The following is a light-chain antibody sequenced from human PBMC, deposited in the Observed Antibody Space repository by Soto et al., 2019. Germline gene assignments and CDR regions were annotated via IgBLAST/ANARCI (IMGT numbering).Light chain of an antibody. V-gene: IGKV1-5*01. CDR2: DAS. CDR1: QSISSW. CDR3: QQYNSYSKLT. Sequence: DIQMTQSSSTLSASVGDRVTITCRASQSISSWLAWYQQKPGKAPKLLIYDASSLESGVPSRFSGSGSGTEFTLTISSLQPDDFATYYCQQYNSYSKLTFGGGTKVEIK. J-gene: IGKJ4*01.